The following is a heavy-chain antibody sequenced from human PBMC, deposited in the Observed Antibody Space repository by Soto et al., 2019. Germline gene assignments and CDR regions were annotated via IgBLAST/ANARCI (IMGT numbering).Heavy chain of an antibody. Sequence: LRLSCAASGFTVSSNYMSWVRHAPVNGLELVSVIYSGGSTYYADSVKGRFTISRDNSKNTLYLQMNSLRAEDTAVYYCARGLMYYYDSSGYPFDYWGQGTLVTVSS. J-gene: IGHJ4*02. CDR2: IYSGGST. V-gene: IGHV3-53*01. CDR3: ARGLMYYYDSSGYPFDY. D-gene: IGHD3-22*01. CDR1: GFTVSSNY.